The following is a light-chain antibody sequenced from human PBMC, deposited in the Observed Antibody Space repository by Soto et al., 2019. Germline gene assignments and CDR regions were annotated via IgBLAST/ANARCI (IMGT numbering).Light chain of an antibody. CDR1: ISDVGSYDL. Sequence: QSALTQPASVSGSPGQSIAISCTGTISDVGSYDLVSWYQQHPGKAPKLMIYEVTKRHSGVSSRFSGSKSGNTASLTISGLQAEDDADYYCCSSAGGGTYVFGTGTKVTVL. CDR3: CSSAGGGTYV. CDR2: EVT. J-gene: IGLJ1*01. V-gene: IGLV2-23*02.